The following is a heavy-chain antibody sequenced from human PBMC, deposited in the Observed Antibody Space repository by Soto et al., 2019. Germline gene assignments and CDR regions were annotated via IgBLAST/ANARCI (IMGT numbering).Heavy chain of an antibody. CDR3: TKASYDRHPMDV. Sequence: GGSLRLSCATSGFTFSNFVMGWVRQTPGKGLEWVSTITSTGGDTYYTDSVKGRFTISRDNSKNTLYLQMSSLRAEDTALYYCTKASYDRHPMDVWGQGTTVTVSS. CDR2: ITSTGGDT. J-gene: IGHJ6*02. D-gene: IGHD3-3*01. V-gene: IGHV3-23*01. CDR1: GFTFSNFV.